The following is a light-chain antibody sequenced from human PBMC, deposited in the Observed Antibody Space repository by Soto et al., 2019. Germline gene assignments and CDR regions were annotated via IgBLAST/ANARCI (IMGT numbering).Light chain of an antibody. Sequence: QSALTQPASVSGSPGQSITISCTGTSSDVGGYNYVSWYQQHPGKAPKLRIYDVSNRPSGVSNRFSGSKSGNTASLTISGLLAEDEAVYFSRSYTSSSTPFLFGTGTKLTVL. CDR2: DVS. CDR1: SSDVGGYNY. J-gene: IGLJ1*01. CDR3: RSYTSSSTPFL. V-gene: IGLV2-14*01.